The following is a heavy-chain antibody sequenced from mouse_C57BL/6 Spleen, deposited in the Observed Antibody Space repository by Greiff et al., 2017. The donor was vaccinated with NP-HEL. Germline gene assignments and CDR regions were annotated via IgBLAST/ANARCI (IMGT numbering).Heavy chain of an antibody. CDR2: IYPGSGST. CDR3: ARVEYYYYGSSYLMVYFGC. J-gene: IGHJ2*01. Sequence: QVQLQQPGAELVKPGASVKMSCKASGYTFTSYWITWVKQRPGQGLEWIGDIYPGSGSTNYNEKFKSKATLTVDTSSSTAYMQLSSLTSEDSAVYYCARVEYYYYGSSYLMVYFGCWGQRATLTDSS. V-gene: IGHV1-55*01. CDR1: GYTFTSYW. D-gene: IGHD1-1*01.